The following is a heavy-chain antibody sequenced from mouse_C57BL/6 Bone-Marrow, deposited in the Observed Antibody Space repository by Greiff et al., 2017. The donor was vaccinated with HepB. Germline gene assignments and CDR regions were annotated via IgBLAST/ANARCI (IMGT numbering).Heavy chain of an antibody. J-gene: IGHJ4*01. CDR3: ARSYGSSFYSAMDY. Sequence: QVQLKQPGAELVKPGASVKLSCKASGYTFTSYWMHWVKQRPGQGLEWIGMIHPNSGSTNYNEKFKSKATLTVDKSSSTAYMQLSSLTSEDSAVYYCARSYGSSFYSAMDYWGQETSDTASP. CDR2: IHPNSGST. D-gene: IGHD1-1*01. V-gene: IGHV1-64*01. CDR1: GYTFTSYW.